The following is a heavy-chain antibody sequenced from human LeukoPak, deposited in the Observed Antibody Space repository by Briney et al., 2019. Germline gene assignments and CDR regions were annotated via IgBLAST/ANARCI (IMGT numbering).Heavy chain of an antibody. V-gene: IGHV3-49*03. Sequence: PGGSLRLSCTASGFTFGDYAMSWFRQAPGKGLEWVGFIRSKAYGGTTEYAASVKGRFTISRDDSKSIAYLQMNSLKTEDTAVYFCAKSTRAVMAMMDVWGKGTTVTISS. D-gene: IGHD3-16*01. CDR2: IRSKAYGGTT. J-gene: IGHJ6*04. CDR3: AKSTRAVMAMMDV. CDR1: GFTFGDYA.